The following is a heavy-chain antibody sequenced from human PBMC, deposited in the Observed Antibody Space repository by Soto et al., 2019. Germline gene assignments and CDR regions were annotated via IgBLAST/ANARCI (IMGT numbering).Heavy chain of an antibody. CDR1: GGSIRDYF. CDR2: IYYSGRT. CDR3: AIVGGDDFGDSGGFDY. Sequence: QVQLQESGPGLVKPSETLSLTCTVSGGSIRDYFWTWIRQPPGRGLEWIGYIYYSGRTNYNPSLKSQVSITVDTSKNHFSQQPGSVTAADAAVYYCAIVGGDDFGDSGGFDYCPQGTLVTVSS. D-gene: IGHD4-17*01. J-gene: IGHJ4*02. V-gene: IGHV4-59*01.